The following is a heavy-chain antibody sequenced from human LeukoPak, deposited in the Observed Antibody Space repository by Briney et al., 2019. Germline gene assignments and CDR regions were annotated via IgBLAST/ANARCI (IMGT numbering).Heavy chain of an antibody. CDR3: ARQTYDYDSSGFDY. CDR1: GFTFSSYS. D-gene: IGHD3-22*01. Sequence: GGSLRLSCAASGFTFSSYSMNWVRQAPGKGLEWVSSISSSSSYIYYADSVKGRFTISRDNAKKSLYLQMNSLRAEDTAVYYCARQTYDYDSSGFDYWGQGTLVTVSS. V-gene: IGHV3-21*04. J-gene: IGHJ4*02. CDR2: ISSSSSYI.